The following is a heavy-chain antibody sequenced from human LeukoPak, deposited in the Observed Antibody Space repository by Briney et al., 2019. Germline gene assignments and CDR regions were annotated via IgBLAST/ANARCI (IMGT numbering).Heavy chain of an antibody. D-gene: IGHD2-15*01. V-gene: IGHV4-34*01. CDR2: INHSGST. CDR3: ARDADCSGGSCYFWY. CDR1: GGSFSGYY. Sequence: SETLSLTCAVYGGSFSGYYWSWIRQPPGKGLEWIGEINHSGSTNYNPSLKSRVTISVDTSKNQFSLKLSSVTAADTAVYYCARDADCSGGSCYFWYWGQGTLVTVSS. J-gene: IGHJ4*02.